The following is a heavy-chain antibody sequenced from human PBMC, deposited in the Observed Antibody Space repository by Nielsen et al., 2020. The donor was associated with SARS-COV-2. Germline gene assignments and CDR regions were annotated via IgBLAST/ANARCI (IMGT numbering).Heavy chain of an antibody. CDR3: ARATEGNTTIVRGLMDV. Sequence: ASVKVSCKASGYTFTSYAMNWVRQAPGQGLEWMGWLSAYNINTKYAQKLQGRVTMTTDTSTGTAYLEVRSLTSDDTAVYYCARATEGNTTIVRGLMDVWGQGTTVTVSS. V-gene: IGHV1-18*01. CDR2: LSAYNINT. J-gene: IGHJ6*02. CDR1: GYTFTSYA. D-gene: IGHD3-10*01.